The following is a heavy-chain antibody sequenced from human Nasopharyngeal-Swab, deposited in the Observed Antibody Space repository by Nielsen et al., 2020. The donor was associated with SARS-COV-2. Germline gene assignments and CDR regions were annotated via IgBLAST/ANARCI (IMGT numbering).Heavy chain of an antibody. Sequence: SETLSLTCTVPGGSISGYYWSWIRQPPGKGLEWLGHLFYSGSTTYNPSLRSRVTISVDTSKNQFSLRRSSVTAAATAVYFCARGGNSYGGNWFGSWGLGSLVVVSS. CDR3: ARGGNSYGGNWFGS. J-gene: IGHJ5*01. D-gene: IGHD2/OR15-2a*01. CDR2: LFYSGST. V-gene: IGHV4-59*01. CDR1: GGSISGYY.